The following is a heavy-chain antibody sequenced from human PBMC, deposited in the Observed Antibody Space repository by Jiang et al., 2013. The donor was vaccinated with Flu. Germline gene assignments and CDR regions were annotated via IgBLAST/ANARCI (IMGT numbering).Heavy chain of an antibody. CDR1: GYTFTSYA. D-gene: IGHD6-19*01. Sequence: GAEVKKPGASVKVSCKASGYTFTSYAMHWVRQAPGQRLEWMGWINAGNGNTKYSQKFQGRVTITRDTSASTAYMELSSLRSEDTAVYYCAREADSSGWYHWYFDLWGRGTLVTVSS. J-gene: IGHJ2*01. CDR3: AREADSSGWYHWYFDL. V-gene: IGHV1-3*01. CDR2: INAGNGNT.